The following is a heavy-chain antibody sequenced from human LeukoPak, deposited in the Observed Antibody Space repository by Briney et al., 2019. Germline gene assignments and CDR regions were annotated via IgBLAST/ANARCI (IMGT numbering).Heavy chain of an antibody. CDR2: LTDDGSST. V-gene: IGHV3-23*05. CDR3: ARASWSSGDYMDV. Sequence: GGSLRLSCAASGFTFSSYALSWVRQAPGKGLEWVSALTDDGSSTLYADSVKGRFTISRDNAKNSLYLQMNSLRAEDTAVYYCARASWSSGDYMDVWGKGTTVTISS. J-gene: IGHJ6*03. CDR1: GFTFSSYA. D-gene: IGHD2-21*01.